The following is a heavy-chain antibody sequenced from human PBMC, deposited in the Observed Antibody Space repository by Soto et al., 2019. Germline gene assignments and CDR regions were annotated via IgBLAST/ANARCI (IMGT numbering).Heavy chain of an antibody. D-gene: IGHD5-18*01. CDR3: AREADGSYGYSSQIDY. V-gene: IGHV4-38-2*02. J-gene: IGHJ4*02. CDR1: GYSISSGYY. Sequence: SETLSLTCAVSGYSISSGYYWGWIRQPPGKGLEWIGSIYHSGSTYYNPSLKSRVTISVDTSKNQFSLKLSSVTAADTAVYYCAREADGSYGYSSQIDYWGQGTLVTVSS. CDR2: IYHSGST.